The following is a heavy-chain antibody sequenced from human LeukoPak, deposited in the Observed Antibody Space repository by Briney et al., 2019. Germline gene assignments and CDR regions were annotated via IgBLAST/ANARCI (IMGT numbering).Heavy chain of an antibody. CDR2: IYSGGST. V-gene: IGHV3-53*01. CDR3: ARDSSGYYAIEY. Sequence: PGGSLRLSCVASGITVSSNYMSWVRQAPGKGLEWVSVIYSGGSTNYADSVKGRFTISRDTSKNTLYLQMNSLRAEDTAVYYCARDSSGYYAIEYWGQGTLVTVSS. D-gene: IGHD3-22*01. CDR1: GITVSSNY. J-gene: IGHJ4*02.